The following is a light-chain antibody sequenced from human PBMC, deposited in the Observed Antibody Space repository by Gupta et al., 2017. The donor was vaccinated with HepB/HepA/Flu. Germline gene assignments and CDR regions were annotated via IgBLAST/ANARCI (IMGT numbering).Light chain of an antibody. J-gene: IGKJ5*01. V-gene: IGKV3-11*01. Sequence: EIVLTQSPDTLSLSPGERATLPCRASQSISSYLAWYQQKPGQAPRLLIYDAFNRATGIPARFSGSGSGTDFTLTISSLQPEDFAVYYCQQRRDWPITFGQGTRLEIK. CDR1: QSISSY. CDR3: QQRRDWPIT. CDR2: DAF.